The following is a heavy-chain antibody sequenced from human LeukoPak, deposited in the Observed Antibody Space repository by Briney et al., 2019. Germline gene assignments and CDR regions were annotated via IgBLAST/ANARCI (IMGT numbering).Heavy chain of an antibody. D-gene: IGHD3-22*01. J-gene: IGHJ4*02. CDR2: IYPGDSDT. CDR1: GYSFTSYW. CDR3: ARTYYYDSSGPYYFDY. Sequence: GESLKISCKGSGYSFTSYWIGWVRQRPGKGLEWMGIIYPGDSDTRYSPSFQGQVTISADKSISTAYLQWSSLKASDTAMYYCARTYYYDSSGPYYFDYWGQGTLVTVSS. V-gene: IGHV5-51*01.